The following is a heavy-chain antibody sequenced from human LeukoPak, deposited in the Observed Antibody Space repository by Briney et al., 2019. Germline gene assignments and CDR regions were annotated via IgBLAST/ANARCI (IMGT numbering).Heavy chain of an antibody. CDR1: GFTFSGSA. V-gene: IGHV3-73*01. D-gene: IGHD4-23*01. CDR3: TTLYGGNQGGDFDY. Sequence: GGSLRLSCAASGFTFSGSAMHWVRQASGKGLEWVGRIRSKANSYATAYAASVKGRFTISRDDSKSTAYLQMNSLKTEDTAVYYCTTLYGGNQGGDFDYWGQGTLVTVSS. J-gene: IGHJ4*02. CDR2: IRSKANSYAT.